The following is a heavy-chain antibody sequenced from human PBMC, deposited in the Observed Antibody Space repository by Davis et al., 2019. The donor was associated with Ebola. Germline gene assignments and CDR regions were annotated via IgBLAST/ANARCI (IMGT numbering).Heavy chain of an antibody. CDR2: IYYSGST. CDR1: GGPISTHY. D-gene: IGHD4-17*01. Sequence: SKTLSLTCTVSGGPISTHYWSWIRQPPGKGLEWIGYIYYSGSTTYNPSLRSRVTISVDTSKTQFSLKVSSVTAADTAVYYCARADGDYVHFDYWGQGILVTVSS. V-gene: IGHV4-59*11. CDR3: ARADGDYVHFDY. J-gene: IGHJ4*02.